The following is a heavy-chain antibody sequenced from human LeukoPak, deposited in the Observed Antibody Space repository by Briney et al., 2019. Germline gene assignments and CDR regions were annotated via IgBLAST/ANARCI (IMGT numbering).Heavy chain of an antibody. CDR2: INHSGST. CDR1: GGSISSSNFY. J-gene: IGHJ6*03. D-gene: IGHD3-10*01. CDR3: ARTLYYYGSGNDYYYYMDV. Sequence: SETLSLTCTVSGGSISSSNFYWGWIRQPPGKGLEWIGEINHSGSTNYNPSLKSRVTMSVDTSKNQFSLKLNSVTAADTAVYYCARTLYYYGSGNDYYYYMDVWGKGATVTISS. V-gene: IGHV4-39*07.